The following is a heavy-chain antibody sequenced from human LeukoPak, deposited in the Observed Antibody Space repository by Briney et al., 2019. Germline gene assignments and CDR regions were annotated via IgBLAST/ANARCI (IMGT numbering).Heavy chain of an antibody. V-gene: IGHV3-48*04. CDR3: ARSNGLRYFDR. Sequence: GGSLRLSCAASGFTVSTYAMNWIRHAPGKGLEWVSYFGSSSGTIHYADSVRGRFTISRDNAKMSLYLQMNSLRVEDTAVYYCARSNGLRYFDRWGQGTLVTVSS. J-gene: IGHJ4*02. CDR1: GFTVSTYA. CDR2: FGSSSGTI. D-gene: IGHD2-8*01.